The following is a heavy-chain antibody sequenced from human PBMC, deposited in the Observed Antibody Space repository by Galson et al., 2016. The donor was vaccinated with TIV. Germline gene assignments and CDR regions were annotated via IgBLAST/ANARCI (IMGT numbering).Heavy chain of an antibody. CDR3: ARAAGRNGATCHATCESVDF. V-gene: IGHV6-1*01. D-gene: IGHD3-10*01. CDR1: GDSVSSHSAA. Sequence: CAISGDSVSSHSAAWNWIRQSPSRGLEWLGRTYCRSRCYYDYAVSVKSRITIESDTSKNQFSLQLNSVTSEDTAVYYCARAAGRNGATCHATCESVDFWGQGTRGTVS. J-gene: IGHJ3*01. CDR2: TYCRSRCYY.